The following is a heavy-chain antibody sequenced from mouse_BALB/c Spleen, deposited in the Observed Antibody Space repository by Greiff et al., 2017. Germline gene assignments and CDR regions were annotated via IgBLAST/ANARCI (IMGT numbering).Heavy chain of an antibody. V-gene: IGHV1S29*02. CDR2: IYPYNGGT. Sequence: EVQLHQSGPELVKPGASVKISCKASGYTFTDYNMHWVKQSHGKSLEWIGYIYPYNGGTGYNQKFKSKATLTVDNSSSTAYMELRSLTSEDSAVYYCALYGSSPFAYWGQGTLVTVSA. CDR3: ALYGSSPFAY. J-gene: IGHJ3*01. CDR1: GYTFTDYN. D-gene: IGHD1-1*01.